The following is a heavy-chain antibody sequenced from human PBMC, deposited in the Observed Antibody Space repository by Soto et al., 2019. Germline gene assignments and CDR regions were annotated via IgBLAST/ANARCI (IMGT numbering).Heavy chain of an antibody. V-gene: IGHV3-30*18. CDR1: GLTFSSSG. Sequence: PEGSMRLSCAASGLTFSSSGMHWDRQDPGKGLAWVAVISYAGSNQFYANSVMGRFFISRDNSKNTLYLQINSLRAEDTAVYYCAKYSVPTIVRGVIIPCDYWGQGTRGTVAS. J-gene: IGHJ4*02. CDR2: ISYAGSNQ. D-gene: IGHD3-10*01. CDR3: AKYSVPTIVRGVIIPCDY.